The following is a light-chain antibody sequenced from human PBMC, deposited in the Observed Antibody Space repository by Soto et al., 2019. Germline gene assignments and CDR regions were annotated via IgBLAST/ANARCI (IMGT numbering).Light chain of an antibody. CDR1: QSISVY. CDR3: QQSYGTPPWT. V-gene: IGKV1-39*01. CDR2: AAS. J-gene: IGKJ1*01. Sequence: DIQMTQSPSSLSASVGDRVTIACRASQSISVYLNWYQQKPGKAPKLLIYAASTLESGVPSRFSGSGSGTNFTLTISSLQPEDFATCCCQQSYGTPPWTFGQGTKVEIK.